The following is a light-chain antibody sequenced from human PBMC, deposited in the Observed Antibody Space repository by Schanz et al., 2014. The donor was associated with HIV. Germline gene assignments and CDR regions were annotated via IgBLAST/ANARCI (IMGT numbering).Light chain of an antibody. CDR3: QQSYTTPYT. Sequence: MVMTQSPATLSVSPGERATLSCRASQSVSNSLAWYQQKPGQAPRLLIYDASTRATGIPARFSGSGSGTDFTLTISSLQPEDFASYYCQQSYTTPYTFGQGTKLEIK. J-gene: IGKJ2*01. CDR1: QSVSNS. V-gene: IGKV3-15*01. CDR2: DAS.